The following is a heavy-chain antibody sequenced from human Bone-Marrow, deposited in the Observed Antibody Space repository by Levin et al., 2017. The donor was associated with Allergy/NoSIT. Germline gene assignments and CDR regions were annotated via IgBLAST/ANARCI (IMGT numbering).Heavy chain of an antibody. CDR2: IIPIFGTA. D-gene: IGHD2-21*02. CDR3: ARAPPLGIVVVTAIENGMDV. Sequence: AASVKVSCKASGGTFSSYAISWVRQAPGQGLEWMGGIIPIFGTANYAQKFQGRVTITADESTSTAYMELSSLRSEDTAVYYCARAPPLGIVVVTAIENGMDVWGQGTTVTVSS. J-gene: IGHJ6*02. CDR1: GGTFSSYA. V-gene: IGHV1-69*13.